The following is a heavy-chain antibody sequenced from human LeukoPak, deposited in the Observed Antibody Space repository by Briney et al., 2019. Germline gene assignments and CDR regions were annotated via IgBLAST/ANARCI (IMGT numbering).Heavy chain of an antibody. CDR2: IWYDGSNK. D-gene: IGHD2/OR15-2a*01. V-gene: IGHV3-33*06. CDR3: AKERTQTTSFDY. CDR1: GFTFSSYG. Sequence: AGGSLRLSCAASGFTFSSYGMHWVRQAPGKGLEWVAVIWYDGSNKYYADSVKGRFTISRDNSKNTLYLQMNSLRAEDTAVYYCAKERTQTTSFDYWGQGTLVTVSS. J-gene: IGHJ4*02.